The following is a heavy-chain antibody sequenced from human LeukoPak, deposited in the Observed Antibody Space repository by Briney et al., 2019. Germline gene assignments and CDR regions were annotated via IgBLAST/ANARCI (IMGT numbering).Heavy chain of an antibody. Sequence: PGGSLRLSCAASGVSFRSFWMHWVRQAPGEGLVWVSRTNEYGSITDYADSVKDRFTISRDNAKNTLYLQMNRLRADDSAVYYCARDVAGPGSLWGPGTRVTVSS. CDR3: ARDVAGPGSL. D-gene: IGHD3-10*01. J-gene: IGHJ4*02. CDR1: GVSFRSFW. CDR2: TNEYGSIT. V-gene: IGHV3-74*01.